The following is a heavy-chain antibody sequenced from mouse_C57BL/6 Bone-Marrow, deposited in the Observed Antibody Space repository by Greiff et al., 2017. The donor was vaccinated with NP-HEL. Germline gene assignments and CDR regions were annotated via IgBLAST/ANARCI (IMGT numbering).Heavy chain of an antibody. D-gene: IGHD1-1*01. CDR2: IDPSDSYT. CDR1: GYTFTSYW. Sequence: QVQLQQPGAELVMPGASVKLSCKASGYTFTSYWMHWVKQRPGQGLEWIGEIDPSDSYTNYNQKFKGKSTLTVDKSSSTAHMELRSLTSEDSAVYYCARGALLRSWFAYWGQGTLVTVSA. CDR3: ARGALLRSWFAY. J-gene: IGHJ3*01. V-gene: IGHV1-69*01.